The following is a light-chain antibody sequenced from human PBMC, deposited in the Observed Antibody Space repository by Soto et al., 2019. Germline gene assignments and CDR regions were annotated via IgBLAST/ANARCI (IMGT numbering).Light chain of an antibody. CDR3: QQYESYSPST. CDR2: DAS. Sequence: DIQMMQSPSTLSASIGDRVTITCRASQTINSWLAWYQQKPGRAPKLLIYDASTLESGVPSRFSGSGSGTEFTLTITSLQTEDFAAYYCQQYESYSPSTFGQGTRLDMK. V-gene: IGKV1-5*01. CDR1: QTINSW. J-gene: IGKJ5*01.